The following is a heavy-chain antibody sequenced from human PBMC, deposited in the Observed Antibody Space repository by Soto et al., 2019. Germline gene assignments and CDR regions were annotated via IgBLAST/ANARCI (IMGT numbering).Heavy chain of an antibody. V-gene: IGHV3-23*01. CDR2: ISTSGSDT. CDR1: GFTFSNYA. J-gene: IGHJ5*02. CDR3: ANLPRYIPPYA. Sequence: EVQLLDSGGGLVQPGGSLRLSCAASGFTFSNYAMSWVRQAPGKGLEWVSTISTSGSDTYYADSVKGRFTLSRDNSKNALYLQLNSLRAEDTAIYYWANLPRYIPPYAWGQGTLVTVSS. D-gene: IGHD1-1*01.